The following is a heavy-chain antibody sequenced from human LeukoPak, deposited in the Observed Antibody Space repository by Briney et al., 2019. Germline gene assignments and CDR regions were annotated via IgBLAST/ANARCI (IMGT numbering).Heavy chain of an antibody. J-gene: IGHJ6*02. CDR3: ARLAWSGERRGYYYNGMDV. V-gene: IGHV4-39*01. Sequence: GSLRLSCAASGFTFSSYAMSGVRQAPGKGLEGMVSIYYSGSTYYNPSLKSRVTISVDTSKNQFSLKLSSVTAADPAVYYCARLAWSGERRGYYYNGMDVWGQGTTVTVSS. D-gene: IGHD3-3*01. CDR2: IYYSGST. CDR1: GFTFSSYA.